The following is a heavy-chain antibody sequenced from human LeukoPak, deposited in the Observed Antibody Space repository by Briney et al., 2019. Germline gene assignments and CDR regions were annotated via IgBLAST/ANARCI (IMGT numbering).Heavy chain of an antibody. D-gene: IGHD3-10*01. V-gene: IGHV3-48*04. CDR1: GFTFSSCA. CDR2: ISKTSSST. Sequence: QTGGSLRLSCSASGFTFSSCAMHWVRQAPGKGLEWVSYISKTSSSTNYADSVKGRFSISRDNAKNSLYLQLNSLTAEDTAVYYCARVMSSGSPLDYWGQGTLVTVSS. CDR3: ARVMSSGSPLDY. J-gene: IGHJ4*02.